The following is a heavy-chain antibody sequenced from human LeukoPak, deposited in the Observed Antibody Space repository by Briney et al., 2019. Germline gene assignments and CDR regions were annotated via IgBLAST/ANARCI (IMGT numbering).Heavy chain of an antibody. CDR2: IYYSGST. D-gene: IGHD3-9*01. CDR3: ARSSHILTGYYNYYYYYMDV. Sequence: PSETLSLTCTVSGGSISSGNYYWSRIRQPPGKGLEWIGYIYYSGSTNYNPSLKSRVTISVDTSKNQFSLKLSSVTAADTAVYYCARSSHILTGYYNYYYYYMDVWGKGTTVTISS. J-gene: IGHJ6*03. V-gene: IGHV4-61*01. CDR1: GGSISSGNYY.